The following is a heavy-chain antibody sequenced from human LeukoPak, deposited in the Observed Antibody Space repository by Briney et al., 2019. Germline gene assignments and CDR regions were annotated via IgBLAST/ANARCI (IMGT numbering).Heavy chain of an antibody. Sequence: PGGSLRLSCAASGFTFSSYAMSWVRQAPGKELEWVSAISGSGGSTYYADSVKGRFTISRDNSKNTLYLQMNSLRAEDTAVYYCAKDQRSYSSSWYDYWGQGTLVTVSS. V-gene: IGHV3-23*01. CDR3: AKDQRSYSSSWYDY. D-gene: IGHD6-13*01. CDR1: GFTFSSYA. CDR2: ISGSGGST. J-gene: IGHJ4*02.